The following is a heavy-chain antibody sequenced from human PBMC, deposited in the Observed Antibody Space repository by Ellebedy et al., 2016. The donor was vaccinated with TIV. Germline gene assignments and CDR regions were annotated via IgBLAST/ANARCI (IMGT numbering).Heavy chain of an antibody. Sequence: GGTLRLSXGASAFAFSNYPMNWVRRSPGKGLGWTAYISPGSGNAIFYADSVKGRFTISRENAKNLLYLQMNSLRVDDTAVYYCAKDLANWANENWGQGALVTVSS. CDR1: AFAFSNYP. CDR3: AKDLANWANEN. D-gene: IGHD7-27*01. V-gene: IGHV3-48*04. J-gene: IGHJ4*02. CDR2: ISPGSGNAI.